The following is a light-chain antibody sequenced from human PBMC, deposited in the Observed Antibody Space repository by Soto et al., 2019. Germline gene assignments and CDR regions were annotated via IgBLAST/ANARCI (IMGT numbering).Light chain of an antibody. J-gene: IGKJ5*01. Sequence: DIQMTQSPPSLSVSVGDRVTITCQASQDISNYLHWFQLKPGKAPKLLIYDASNLETGVPSTFSGSGSGTNFTFTISSLQPEDIATYYCQQYDNVFTFGQGTRLEIK. CDR3: QQYDNVFT. V-gene: IGKV1-33*01. CDR1: QDISNY. CDR2: DAS.